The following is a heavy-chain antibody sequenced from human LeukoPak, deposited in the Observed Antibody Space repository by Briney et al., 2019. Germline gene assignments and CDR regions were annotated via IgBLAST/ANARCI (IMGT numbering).Heavy chain of an antibody. D-gene: IGHD6-6*01. CDR3: ARVAGDDDY. CDR1: GGSFSGYY. CDR2: IYHSGST. J-gene: IGHJ4*02. Sequence: SETLSLTCAVYGGSFSGYYWSWIRQPPGKGLEWIGEIYHSGSTNYNPSLKSRVTISVDKSKNQFSLKLSSVTAADTAVYYCARVAGDDDYWGQGTLVTVSS. V-gene: IGHV4-34*01.